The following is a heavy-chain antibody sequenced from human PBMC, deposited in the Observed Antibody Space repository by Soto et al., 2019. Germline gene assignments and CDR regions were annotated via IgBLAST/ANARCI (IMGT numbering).Heavy chain of an antibody. CDR1: GFTFSSYS. J-gene: IGHJ5*02. CDR3: ARSGYSYGRNWFDP. D-gene: IGHD5-18*01. CDR2: ISSTSSYI. Sequence: EVQLVESGGGLVKPGGSLRLSCAASGFTFSSYSMNWVRQAPGKGLEWVSYISSTSSYIYYADSVKGRFTISRDNAKNPRQLQMNRRRAEDTAVDYWARSGYSYGRNWFDPWGQGTLVTVSS. V-gene: IGHV3-21*01.